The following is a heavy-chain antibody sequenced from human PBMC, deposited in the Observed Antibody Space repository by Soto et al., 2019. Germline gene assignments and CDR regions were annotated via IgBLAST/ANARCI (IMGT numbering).Heavy chain of an antibody. CDR1: GGSISSGGYY. CDR2: IYYSGST. J-gene: IGHJ6*01. CDR3: SRQGVLLCSGDGLPPVRKDV. V-gene: IGHV4-31*03. D-gene: IGHD3-10*02. Sequence: PSETLALTCTVSGGSISSGGYYWSWIRQHPGKGLEWIGYIYYSGSTYYNPSLKSRVTISVDTSKNQFSLKLRSVTAAATAVHYRSRQGVLLCSGDGLPPVRKDVRGRGTT.